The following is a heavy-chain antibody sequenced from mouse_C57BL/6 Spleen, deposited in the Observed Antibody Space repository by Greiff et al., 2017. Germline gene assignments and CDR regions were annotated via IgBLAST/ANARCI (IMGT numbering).Heavy chain of an antibody. V-gene: IGHV5-9*01. Sequence: EVKLQESGGGLVKPGGSLKLSCAASGFTFSSYTMSWVRQTPEKRLEWVATISGGGGNTYYPDSVKGRFTISRDNAKNTLYLQMSSLRSEDTALYYCARHEGYDGLSYAMDYWGQGTSVTVSS. CDR2: ISGGGGNT. J-gene: IGHJ4*01. CDR3: ARHEGYDGLSYAMDY. CDR1: GFTFSSYT. D-gene: IGHD2-2*01.